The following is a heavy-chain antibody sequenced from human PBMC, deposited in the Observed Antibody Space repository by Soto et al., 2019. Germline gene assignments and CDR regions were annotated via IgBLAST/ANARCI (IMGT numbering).Heavy chain of an antibody. Sequence: GESLKISCKGSGYSFTSYWIGWVRQMPGKGLEWMGIIYPGDSGTRYSPSFQGQVTISADKSISTAYLQWSSLKASDTAMYYCARRNTDSSGYYRDAFDIWRQGTMITVSS. J-gene: IGHJ3*02. CDR3: ARRNTDSSGYYRDAFDI. CDR1: GYSFTSYW. V-gene: IGHV5-51*01. D-gene: IGHD3-22*01. CDR2: IYPGDSGT.